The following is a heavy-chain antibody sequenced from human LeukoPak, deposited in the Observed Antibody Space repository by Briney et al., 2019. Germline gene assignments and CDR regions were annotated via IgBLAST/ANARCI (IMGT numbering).Heavy chain of an antibody. CDR2: ISGSGLNA. V-gene: IGHV3-23*01. D-gene: IGHD6-19*01. J-gene: IGHJ4*02. CDR3: ANCRPAGPAYYFDY. Sequence: PGGSLRLSCAASGFTFSNTAMSWVRQAPGKGLEWLSIISGSGLNAYYADSVKGRFTISRDNAKNSLYLQMNSLRAEDTALYYCANCRPAGPAYYFDYWGQGTLVTVSS. CDR1: GFTFSNTA.